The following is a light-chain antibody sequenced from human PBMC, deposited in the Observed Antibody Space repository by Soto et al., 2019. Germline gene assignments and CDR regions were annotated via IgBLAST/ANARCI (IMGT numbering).Light chain of an antibody. CDR2: AAS. CDR1: HSINTY. J-gene: IGKJ2*01. CDR3: QQSYSTLGT. Sequence: IQMTQSPSSLSASVGDRVIITCRSDHSINTYLNWYQQRPGKVPKLLIYAASTLQSGVPSRFSGSGSGRVFTLTINSLQPEDCATYYCQQSYSTLGTFGRGTRVEI. V-gene: IGKV1-39*01.